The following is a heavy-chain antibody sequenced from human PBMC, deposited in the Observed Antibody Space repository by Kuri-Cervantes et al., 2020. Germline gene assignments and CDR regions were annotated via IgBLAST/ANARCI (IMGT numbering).Heavy chain of an antibody. J-gene: IGHJ5*02. CDR2: ISWNSGSI. CDR3: ARGGRGKVVAARKNWFDP. D-gene: IGHD2-15*01. CDR1: GFTFDDYA. Sequence: GGSLRLSCAASGFTFDDYAMHWVRQAPGKGLEWVSGISWNSGSIGYADSVKGRFTISRDNAKNSLYLQMNSLRAEDTAVYYCARGGRGKVVAARKNWFDPWGQGTLVTVSS. V-gene: IGHV3-9*01.